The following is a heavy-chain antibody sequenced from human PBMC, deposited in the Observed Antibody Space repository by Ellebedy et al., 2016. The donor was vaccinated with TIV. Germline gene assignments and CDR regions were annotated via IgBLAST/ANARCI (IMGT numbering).Heavy chain of an antibody. V-gene: IGHV4-4*07. D-gene: IGHD4-17*01. CDR1: GGSLSSYY. Sequence: SETLSLXXTVSGGSLSSYYWSWIRQPAGKGLEWIGRIYTSGSTNYNPSLKSQVTMSVDTSKNQFSLKLSSVTAADTAVYYCARVAHDYGLGSFDYWGQGTLVTVSS. CDR2: IYTSGST. CDR3: ARVAHDYGLGSFDY. J-gene: IGHJ4*02.